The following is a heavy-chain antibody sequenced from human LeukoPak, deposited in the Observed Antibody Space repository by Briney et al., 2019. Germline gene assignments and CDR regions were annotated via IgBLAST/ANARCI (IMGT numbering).Heavy chain of an antibody. CDR3: ARDRRVGANPSYYYGMDV. CDR2: IYYSGST. Sequence: SETLSLTCTVSGGSISSYYWSWIRQPPGKGLGWIGYIYYSGSTNYNPSLKSRVTISVDTSKNQFSLKLSSVTAADTAVYYCARDRRVGANPSYYYGMDVWGQGTTVTVSS. J-gene: IGHJ6*02. D-gene: IGHD1-26*01. V-gene: IGHV4-59*01. CDR1: GGSISSYY.